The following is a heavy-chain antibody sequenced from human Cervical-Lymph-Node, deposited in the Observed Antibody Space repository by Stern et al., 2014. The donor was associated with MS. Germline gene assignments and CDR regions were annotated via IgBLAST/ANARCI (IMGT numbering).Heavy chain of an antibody. D-gene: IGHD3-3*01. CDR2: ISYDGSET. Sequence: QMQLVQSGGGVVQPGRSLRLTCTVSGFTFSSYGMHWVRQAPGKGLEWVSVISYDGSETYYAESVKGRFTISRDNSGDTLNLQVNSLRGEDTAVYYCAREGTNFGVAPYNYGMDVWGQGTTVTV. J-gene: IGHJ6*02. CDR3: AREGTNFGVAPYNYGMDV. CDR1: GFTFSSYG. V-gene: IGHV3-30*03.